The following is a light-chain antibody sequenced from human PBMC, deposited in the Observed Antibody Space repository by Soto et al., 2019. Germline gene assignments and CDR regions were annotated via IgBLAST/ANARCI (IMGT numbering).Light chain of an antibody. CDR2: GNI. Sequence: QSVLTQPPSVSGAPGQRVTISCTGSRSNIGAVYDVHWYQQLPGKAPKLLIFGNINRPSGVPDRFSGSKSGTSASLAITGLQAEDEGDYYCQSYDSTLSARYVFGTGTKVTVL. CDR3: QSYDSTLSARYV. J-gene: IGLJ1*01. V-gene: IGLV1-40*01. CDR1: RSNIGAVYD.